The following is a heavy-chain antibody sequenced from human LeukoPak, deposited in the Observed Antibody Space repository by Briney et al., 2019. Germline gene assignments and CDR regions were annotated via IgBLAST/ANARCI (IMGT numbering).Heavy chain of an antibody. D-gene: IGHD5-12*01. CDR1: GFTFSSYA. J-gene: IGHJ4*02. V-gene: IGHV3-64D*06. CDR3: VTAREYSGYDY. Sequence: PGGSLRLSCSASGFTFSSYAMHWVRQAPGKGLEYVSAISSSGGNTYHADSVKGRFIISRDNSKNTLYLQMSSLRTEDTAVYYCVTAREYSGYDYWGQGTLVTVSS. CDR2: ISSSGGNT.